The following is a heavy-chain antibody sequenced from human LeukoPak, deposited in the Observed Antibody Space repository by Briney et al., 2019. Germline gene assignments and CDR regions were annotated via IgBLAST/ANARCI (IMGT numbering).Heavy chain of an antibody. Sequence: SQTPSLTCAISGDSVSSNSATWNWIGQSPSRGLDWLGRTYYRSKYYYDYAVSVKSRITINPETSKNQFSLKLNSVTPEDTAVYYCARDPGLGYYYYHGMDVWGQGTTVTVSS. CDR3: ARDPGLGYYYYHGMDV. CDR2: TYYRSKYYY. CDR1: GDSVSSNSAT. D-gene: IGHD3-16*01. V-gene: IGHV6-1*01. J-gene: IGHJ6*02.